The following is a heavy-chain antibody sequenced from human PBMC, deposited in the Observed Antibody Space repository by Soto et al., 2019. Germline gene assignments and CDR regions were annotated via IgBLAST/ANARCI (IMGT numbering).Heavy chain of an antibody. CDR1: GFTFSSYW. D-gene: IGHD6-13*01. J-gene: IGHJ3*02. CDR3: ASGIASGPYAFDI. Sequence: EVQLVESGGGLVQPGGSLRLSCAASGFTFSSYWMHWVRQAPGRGLVWVSRINSDGSSTSYADSVKGRFTISRDNTKNTLYLQMNGLRAEDTAVYYCASGIASGPYAFDIWGQGTMVTVSS. CDR2: INSDGSST. V-gene: IGHV3-74*01.